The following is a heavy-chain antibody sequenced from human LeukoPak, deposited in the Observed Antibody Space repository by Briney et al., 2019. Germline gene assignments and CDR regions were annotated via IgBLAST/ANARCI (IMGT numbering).Heavy chain of an antibody. Sequence: PGGSLRLSCAASGFTFSSYSMNWVRQAPGKGLEWVSSISSSSSYIYYADSVKGRFTISRDNAKNSLYLQMNSLRAEGTAVYYCARDSITMVPEGDYWGQGTLDTVSS. V-gene: IGHV3-21*01. CDR3: ARDSITMVPEGDY. CDR1: GFTFSSYS. J-gene: IGHJ4*02. D-gene: IGHD3-10*01. CDR2: ISSSSSYI.